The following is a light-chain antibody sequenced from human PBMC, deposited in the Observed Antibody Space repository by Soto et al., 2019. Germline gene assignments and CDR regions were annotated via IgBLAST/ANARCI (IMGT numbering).Light chain of an antibody. Sequence: QSALTQPASVSGSPGQSITISCTGTSSDVGGYNYVSWYRQHPGKAPKLIIYDVSDRPSGVSNRFSGSKSGNTASLTISGLQADDEADYYCSSYTDSSTLIIFGGGTKLTV. CDR1: SSDVGGYNY. V-gene: IGLV2-14*01. CDR3: SSYTDSSTLII. CDR2: DVS. J-gene: IGLJ2*01.